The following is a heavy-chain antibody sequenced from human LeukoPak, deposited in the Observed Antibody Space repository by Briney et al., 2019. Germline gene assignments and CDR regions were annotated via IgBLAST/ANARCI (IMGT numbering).Heavy chain of an antibody. J-gene: IGHJ2*01. CDR2: IWYDGSNK. CDR3: ARDRNWATRNWYFDL. Sequence: PGGSLRLSCAASGFTFRNYGMHWVRQAPGKGLEWVAIIWYDGSNKYYGGSVKGRFTISRDNSKNTLSLQMDSLRAEDTAVYYCARDRNWATRNWYFDLWGRGTLVTVSS. CDR1: GFTFRNYG. V-gene: IGHV3-33*01. D-gene: IGHD5-24*01.